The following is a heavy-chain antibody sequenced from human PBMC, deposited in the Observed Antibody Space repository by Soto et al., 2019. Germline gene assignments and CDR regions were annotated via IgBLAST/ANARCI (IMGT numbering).Heavy chain of an antibody. V-gene: IGHV3-30*18. J-gene: IGHJ5*02. Sequence: QVQLVESGGGVVQPGRSLRLSCAASGFTFSSYGMHWVRQAPGKGLEWVAVISYDGSNKYYADSVKGRFTISRDNSKNTLYLHMNSMRAEDTAVYYCANLVVPPWGQGTLVTVSS. CDR2: ISYDGSNK. D-gene: IGHD3-22*01. CDR3: ANLVVPP. CDR1: GFTFSSYG.